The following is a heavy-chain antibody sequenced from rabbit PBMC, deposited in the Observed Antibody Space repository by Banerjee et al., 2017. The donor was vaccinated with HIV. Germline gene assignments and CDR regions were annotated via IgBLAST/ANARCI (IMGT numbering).Heavy chain of an antibody. J-gene: IGHJ4*01. V-gene: IGHV1S40*01. D-gene: IGHD8-1*01. CDR3: ARDGYVGSIYYRSYYFNL. CDR2: IYAGSSGST. Sequence: QSLEESGGDLVKPGASLTLTCTASGFSFSSSYYMCWVRQAPGKGLEWIACIYAGSSGSTYYASWAKGRFTISKTSSTTVTLQMTSLTAADTATYFCARDGYVGSIYYRSYYFNLWGPGTLVTVS. CDR1: GFSFSSSYY.